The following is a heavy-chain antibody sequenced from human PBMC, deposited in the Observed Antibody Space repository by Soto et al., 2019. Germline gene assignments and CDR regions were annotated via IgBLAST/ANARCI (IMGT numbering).Heavy chain of an antibody. Sequence: GGSLRLSCAASGFTFSSYGMHWVRQAPGKGLEWVAVIWYDGSNKYYADSVKGRFTISRDNSKNTLYLQMNSLRAEDTAVYYCARESDYYDSSGNPPDYWGQGTLVTVSS. V-gene: IGHV3-33*01. CDR2: IWYDGSNK. CDR1: GFTFSSYG. J-gene: IGHJ4*02. CDR3: ARESDYYDSSGNPPDY. D-gene: IGHD3-22*01.